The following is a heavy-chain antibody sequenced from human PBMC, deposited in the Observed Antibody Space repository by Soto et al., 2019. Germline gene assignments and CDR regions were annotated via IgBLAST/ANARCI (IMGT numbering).Heavy chain of an antibody. CDR2: IDPSDSYT. D-gene: IGHD6-19*01. Sequence: PGESQKISCQGSGYSFTSYWIIWVRQMPGKGLEWMGRIDPSDSYTNYSPSFQGHVTISADKSISTAYVQWSSLKASDTAMYFCARSYSSGWYWDYWGQGTLVTVSS. V-gene: IGHV5-10-1*01. CDR3: ARSYSSGWYWDY. J-gene: IGHJ4*02. CDR1: GYSFTSYW.